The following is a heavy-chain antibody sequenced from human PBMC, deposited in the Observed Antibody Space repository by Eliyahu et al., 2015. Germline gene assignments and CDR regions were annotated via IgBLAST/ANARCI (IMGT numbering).Heavy chain of an antibody. V-gene: IGHV4-4*02. CDR3: ARDSGGQCDY. Sequence: QVQLQESGPGLVKPSGTLSLTCDVXGNSISSSNWWSWVRQTPGKGLEWIGEINPSGRTNYNPSLKSRVTITVDKSKNQLSLQLSSVTAADTAVYYCARDSGGQCDYWGQGTLVTVSS. J-gene: IGHJ4*02. CDR1: GNSISSSNW. CDR2: INPSGRT. D-gene: IGHD3-10*01.